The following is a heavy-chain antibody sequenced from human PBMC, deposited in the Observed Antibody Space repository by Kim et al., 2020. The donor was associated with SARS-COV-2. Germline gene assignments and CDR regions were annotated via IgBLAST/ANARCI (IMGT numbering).Heavy chain of an antibody. V-gene: IGHV4-39*01. D-gene: IGHD3-22*01. CDR2: IYYSGST. CDR3: ARGRGRITMIVVVPKANWFDP. J-gene: IGHJ5*02. CDR1: GGSISSSSYY. Sequence: ETLSLTCTVSGGSISSSSYYWGWIRQPPGKGLEWIGSIYYSGSTYYNPSLKSRVTISVDTSKNQFSLKLSSVTAADTAVYYCARGRGRITMIVVVPKANWFDPWGQGTLVTVSS.